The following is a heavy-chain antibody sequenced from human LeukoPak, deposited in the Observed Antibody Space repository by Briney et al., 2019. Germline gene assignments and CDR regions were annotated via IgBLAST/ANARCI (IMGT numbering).Heavy chain of an antibody. J-gene: IGHJ4*02. CDR3: AGEAEVGATYGGGYFDY. V-gene: IGHV1-2*02. CDR2: INPNSGGT. Sequence: ASVKVSCKASGYTFTGYYMHWVRQAPGQGLEWMGWINPNSGGTNYAQKFQGRDTMTRDTSISTAYMELSRLRSDDTAVYYCAGEAEVGATYGGGYFDYWGQGTLVTVSS. D-gene: IGHD1-26*01. CDR1: GYTFTGYY.